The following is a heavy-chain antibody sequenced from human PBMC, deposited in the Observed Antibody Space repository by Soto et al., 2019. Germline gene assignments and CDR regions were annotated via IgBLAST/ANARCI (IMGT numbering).Heavy chain of an antibody. D-gene: IGHD6-19*01. CDR2: ISYDGSKK. V-gene: IGHV3-30*18. CDR3: AKARSSGWYAFRDYFDY. CDR1: GFTFSSYG. Sequence: GGSLRLSCAASGFTFSSYGMHWVRQAPGKGLEWVAVISYDGSKKYYADSVKGRFTISRDNAKNTLYLQMNSLRAEDTAVYYCAKARSSGWYAFRDYFDYWGQGTLVTVSA. J-gene: IGHJ4*02.